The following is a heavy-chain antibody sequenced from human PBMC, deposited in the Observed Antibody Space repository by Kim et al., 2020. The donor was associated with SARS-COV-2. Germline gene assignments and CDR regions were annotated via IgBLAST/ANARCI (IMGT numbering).Heavy chain of an antibody. Sequence: SETLSLTCTISGGSVTSGGYYWSWIRQYPGKGLGWIGYIFYSGSTYYNPSLKSRVTISVDTSKTQFSLKLTSVTAADTAVYYCARAASPGAFDIWGQGT. CDR2: IFYSGST. D-gene: IGHD3-10*01. V-gene: IGHV4-31*03. CDR1: GGSVTSGGYY. CDR3: ARAASPGAFDI. J-gene: IGHJ3*02.